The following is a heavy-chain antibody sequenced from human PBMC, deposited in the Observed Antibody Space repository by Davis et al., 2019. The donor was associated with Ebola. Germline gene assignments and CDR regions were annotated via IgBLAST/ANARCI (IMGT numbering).Heavy chain of an antibody. Sequence: ASVKVSCKASGYTFTSYDINWVRQATGQGLEWMGWMNPNSGNTGYAQKFQGRVTITRNTSISTADMELSSLRSEYTAVYYCARARLGYDLWSGYKPVGAFDIWGQGTMVTVSS. CDR3: ARARLGYDLWSGYKPVGAFDI. CDR1: GYTFTSYD. D-gene: IGHD3-3*01. V-gene: IGHV1-8*03. J-gene: IGHJ3*02. CDR2: MNPNSGNT.